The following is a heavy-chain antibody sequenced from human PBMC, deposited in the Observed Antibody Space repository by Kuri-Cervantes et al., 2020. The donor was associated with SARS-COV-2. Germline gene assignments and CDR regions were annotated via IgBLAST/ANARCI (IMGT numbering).Heavy chain of an antibody. CDR3: ARDLRVAPDF. Sequence: GGSLRLSCAASGFTFSSYAMGWVRQAPGKGLEWVSCIKGGSGTTYYAASVKGRFTVSRDNAKNTLYLLMSSLRVEDTAMYYCARDLRVAPDFWGQGTQVTVSS. D-gene: IGHD5-12*01. CDR2: IKGGSGTT. J-gene: IGHJ4*02. V-gene: IGHV3-23*01. CDR1: GFTFSSYA.